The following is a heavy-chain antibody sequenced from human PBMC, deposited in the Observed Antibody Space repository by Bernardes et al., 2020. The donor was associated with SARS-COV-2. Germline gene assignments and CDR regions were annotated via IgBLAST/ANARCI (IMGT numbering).Heavy chain of an antibody. CDR2: ISGDADST. J-gene: IGHJ4*02. CDR3: AKDYCGGDCDFFDY. D-gene: IGHD2-21*02. CDR1: GFTFTKYD. V-gene: IGHV3-23*01. Sequence: GGSLRLSCAASGFTFTKYDMSWVRQAPGKGLEWVSGISGDADSTYYADSVKGRFTISRDNSMNTLFLQMNSLRAEDTAVYYCAKDYCGGDCDFFDYWGQGTLVSVSS.